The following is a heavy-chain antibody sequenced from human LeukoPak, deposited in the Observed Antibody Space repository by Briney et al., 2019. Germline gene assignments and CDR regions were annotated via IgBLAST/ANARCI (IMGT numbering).Heavy chain of an antibody. V-gene: IGHV1-18*01. D-gene: IGHD3-22*01. Sequence: GASVKVSCKASGYTLTSYGISWVRQAPGQGLEWMGWISAYNGNTNYAQKLQGRVTMTTDTSTSTAYMELRSLRSDDTAVYYCARDPYYYDSSVYYYYYMDVWGKGTTVTVSS. CDR3: ARDPYYYDSSVYYYYYMDV. CDR1: GYTLTSYG. J-gene: IGHJ6*03. CDR2: ISAYNGNT.